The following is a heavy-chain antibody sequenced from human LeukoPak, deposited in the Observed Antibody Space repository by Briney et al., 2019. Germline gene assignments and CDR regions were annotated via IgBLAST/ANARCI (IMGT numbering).Heavy chain of an antibody. Sequence: ASVRVSCKASGHTFTGYYMHWVRQAPGQGLEWMGWINANSGGTNYAQKFQGRVTMTRDTSISTAYMELSRLRSDDTAVYYCASKWVTYYYNSSYYHYPTDVFDIWGQGTMVTVSS. CDR3: ASKWVTYYYNSSYYHYPTDVFDI. CDR2: INANSGGT. V-gene: IGHV1-2*02. J-gene: IGHJ3*02. D-gene: IGHD3-22*01. CDR1: GHTFTGYY.